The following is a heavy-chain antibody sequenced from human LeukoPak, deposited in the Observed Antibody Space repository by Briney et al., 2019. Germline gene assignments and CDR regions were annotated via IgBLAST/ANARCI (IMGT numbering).Heavy chain of an antibody. V-gene: IGHV3-23*01. CDR3: AKGAGYSSNWNFGY. CDR1: GFTFSSYA. Sequence: GGSLRLSCAASGFTFSSYAMSWVRQAPGKGLEWVSTISGRGDSTYYADSAKGRFTISRDNSKNTLYLQMNSLRLEDTAGYYCAKGAGYSSNWNFGYWGQGTLVTVSS. J-gene: IGHJ4*02. CDR2: ISGRGDST. D-gene: IGHD6-13*01.